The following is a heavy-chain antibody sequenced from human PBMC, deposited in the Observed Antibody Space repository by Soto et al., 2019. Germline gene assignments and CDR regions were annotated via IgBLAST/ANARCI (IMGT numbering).Heavy chain of an antibody. J-gene: IGHJ6*02. V-gene: IGHV3-30*03. D-gene: IGHD6-13*01. CDR3: ARDPPPPISAAAYYYYYYYGMDV. CDR2: ISYDGSNK. Sequence: GGSLRLSCAASGFTFSSYGMHWVRQAPGKGLEWVAVISYDGSNKYYADSVKGRFTISRDNSKNTLYLQMNSLRAEDTAVYYCARDPPPPISAAAYYYYYYYGMDVWGQGTTVTVSS. CDR1: GFTFSSYG.